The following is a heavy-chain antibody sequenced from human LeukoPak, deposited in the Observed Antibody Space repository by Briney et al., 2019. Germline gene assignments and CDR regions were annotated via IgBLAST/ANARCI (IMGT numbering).Heavy chain of an antibody. J-gene: IGHJ4*02. Sequence: GGSLRLSCAASGFSFSSSSMHWVRQAPGKWLEWVSFISSSSSTKYYADSVKGRFTISRDNAKNSLYLQMSSLRDEDTAVYYCARDYGGSYFYYFDYWGQGTLVTVSS. CDR2: ISSSSSTK. V-gene: IGHV3-48*02. CDR1: GFSFSSSS. D-gene: IGHD1-26*01. CDR3: ARDYGGSYFYYFDY.